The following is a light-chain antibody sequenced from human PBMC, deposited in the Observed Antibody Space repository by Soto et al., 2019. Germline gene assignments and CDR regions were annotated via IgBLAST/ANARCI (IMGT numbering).Light chain of an antibody. V-gene: IGKV1-5*03. Sequence: DIPMTQSPSTLSASEGDRVTITCWASQGISGWLAWYQQKPGKAPKLLIYKASSLESGVPSRFSGSGSGTEFTLTISSLQPDDSATYYCQRYNSYPFTFGPGTKVDIK. CDR2: KAS. CDR1: QGISGW. CDR3: QRYNSYPFT. J-gene: IGKJ3*01.